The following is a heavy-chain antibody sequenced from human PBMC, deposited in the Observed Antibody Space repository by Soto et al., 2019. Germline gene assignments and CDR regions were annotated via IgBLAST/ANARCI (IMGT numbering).Heavy chain of an antibody. CDR3: AKDGYYNGFDV. CDR1: GLTFSRYW. J-gene: IGHJ6*02. V-gene: IGHV3-7*01. Sequence: GGSLRLSCEASGLTFSRYWMTWVRQAPGKGLEWVVNIKQDGSEKYYADSVKGRFTISRDNSKKSLYLQMNSLRAEDTAVYHCAKDGYYNGFDVWXQGTTVTVS. CDR2: IKQDGSEK.